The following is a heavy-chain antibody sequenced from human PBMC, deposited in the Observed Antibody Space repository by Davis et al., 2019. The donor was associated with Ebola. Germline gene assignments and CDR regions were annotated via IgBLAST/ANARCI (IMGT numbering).Heavy chain of an antibody. CDR2: IYYSGST. D-gene: IGHD3-9*01. CDR1: GGSISSYY. V-gene: IGHV4-39*01. J-gene: IGHJ6*02. Sequence: SETLSLTCTVSGGSISSYYWGWIRQPPGKGLEWIGSIYYSGSTYYNPSLKSRVTISVDTSKNQFSLKLSSVTAADTAVYYCARRPPYYDILTGYYYYGMDVWGQGTTVTVSS. CDR3: ARRPPYYDILTGYYYYGMDV.